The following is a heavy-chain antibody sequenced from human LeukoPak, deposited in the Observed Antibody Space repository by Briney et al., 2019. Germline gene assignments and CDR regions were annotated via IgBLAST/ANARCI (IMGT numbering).Heavy chain of an antibody. CDR2: INSDGSST. V-gene: IGHV3-74*01. CDR3: AKVSGFKITFGGVID. CDR1: GFSFSDYW. Sequence: GGSLRLSCAASGFSFSDYWMHWVRQAPGEGLVWVSRINSDGSSTSYADSVKGRFTISRDNSKNTLYLQMNSLRPEDTAVYYCAKVSGFKITFGGVIDWGQGTLATVSS. D-gene: IGHD3-16*02. J-gene: IGHJ4*02.